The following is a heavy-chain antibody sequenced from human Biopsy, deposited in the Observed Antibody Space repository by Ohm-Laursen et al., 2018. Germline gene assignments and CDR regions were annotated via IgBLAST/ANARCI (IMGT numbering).Heavy chain of an antibody. D-gene: IGHD4-11*01. CDR3: ARSNGYGDYRFDD. J-gene: IGHJ4*02. CDR1: DDSISSDF. Sequence: SDTLSLTCTVSDDSISSDFWSWIRQTPGKGLEWIGYISYTGDTNYNPSLESRITISLDTSKNQFSLMLSSVTAADTAVYYCARSNGYGDYRFDDWGQGTLVTVAS. CDR2: ISYTGDT. V-gene: IGHV4-59*07.